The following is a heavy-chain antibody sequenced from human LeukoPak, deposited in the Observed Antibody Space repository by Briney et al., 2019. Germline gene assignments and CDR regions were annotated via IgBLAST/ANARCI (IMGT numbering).Heavy chain of an antibody. J-gene: IGHJ4*02. V-gene: IGHV3-48*04. D-gene: IGHD2-2*01. CDR2: ISSSDGSTI. CDR1: GFTFSSYS. CDR3: ARDRYAWYY. Sequence: PGGSLRLSCAASGFTFSSYSMNWVRQAPGKGLEWLSYISSSDGSTIYYADSVKGRFIISRDNAKNSLYLQMNSLRADDTAVYYCARDRYAWYYWGQGTLVTVSS.